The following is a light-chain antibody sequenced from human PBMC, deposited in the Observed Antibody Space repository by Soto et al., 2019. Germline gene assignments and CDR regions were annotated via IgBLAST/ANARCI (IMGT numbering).Light chain of an antibody. CDR1: SSDVGGYNY. J-gene: IGLJ1*01. CDR2: DVS. CDR3: SSYTTSNTRQIV. V-gene: IGLV2-14*01. Sequence: QSVLTQPASVSGSPGQSITISCTGNSSDVGGYNYVSWYQQHPGKAPKFMIYDVSNRPSGVPNRFSGSKSGNTASLTISGLQAEDEADYYCSSYTTSNTRQIVFGTGTKVTVL.